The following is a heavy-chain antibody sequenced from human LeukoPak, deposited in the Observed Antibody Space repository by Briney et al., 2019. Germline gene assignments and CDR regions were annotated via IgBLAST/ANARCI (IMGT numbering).Heavy chain of an antibody. J-gene: IGHJ4*02. CDR3: ARHGSGGLFDY. CDR1: GGSISTYY. D-gene: IGHD3-3*01. V-gene: IGHV4-59*08. Sequence: SSETLSLTCTVSGGSISTYYWSWIRQPPGKGLEWIAYIHYSGSTNYNPSLQSRVTMSVDTSKNQFSLKLSSVTAADTAVYYCARHGSGGLFDYWGQGTLVTVSS. CDR2: IHYSGST.